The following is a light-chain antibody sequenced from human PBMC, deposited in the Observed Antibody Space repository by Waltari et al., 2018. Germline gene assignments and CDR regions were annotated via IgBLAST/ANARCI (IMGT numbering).Light chain of an antibody. CDR2: WGS. J-gene: IGKJ4*01. Sequence: DIVMTQSPDSLAVSLGGRATIHCKSSQSVLYSSNNKNYLAWYQQKPGQPPKQLIYWGSTRESGVPDRFSCSGSGTDFTLTISSLQAEDVAVYYCQQYYSTPLTFGGGTKVEIK. CDR3: QQYYSTPLT. V-gene: IGKV4-1*01. CDR1: QSVLYSSNNKNY.